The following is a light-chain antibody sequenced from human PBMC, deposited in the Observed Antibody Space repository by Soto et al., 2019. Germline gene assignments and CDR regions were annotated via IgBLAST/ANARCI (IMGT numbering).Light chain of an antibody. CDR1: QGIRNF. CDR3: QTYYGAPDT. J-gene: IGKJ3*01. V-gene: IGKV1-27*01. CDR2: AAS. Sequence: DIQMTQSPSSLSASVGDRVTITCRASQGIRNFLAWHQQKPGKVPELLIYAASTLQSGVPSRFSGSGSGTDFTLIIDSLQPEDVATYYCQTYYGAPDTFGPGTKVDIK.